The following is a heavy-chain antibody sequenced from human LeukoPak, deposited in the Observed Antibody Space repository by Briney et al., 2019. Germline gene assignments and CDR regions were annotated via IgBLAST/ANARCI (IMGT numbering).Heavy chain of an antibody. V-gene: IGHV1-18*01. J-gene: IGHJ4*02. CDR2: ISAYNGNT. Sequence: ASVKVSCKASGYTFTSYGISWVRQAPAQGLEWMGWISAYNGNTNYAQKLQGRVTMTTDTSTSTAYMELRSLRSDDTAVYYCARDTSIVGATPRDYWGQGTLVTVSS. D-gene: IGHD1-26*01. CDR3: ARDTSIVGATPRDY. CDR1: GYTFTSYG.